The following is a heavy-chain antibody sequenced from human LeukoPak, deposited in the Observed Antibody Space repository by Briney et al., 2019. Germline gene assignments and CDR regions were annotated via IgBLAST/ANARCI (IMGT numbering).Heavy chain of an antibody. Sequence: SETLSLTCSVTGDSINRDSYYWSWIRQPAGKGLEWIGRIYSSGSTDYNPSLQSRVTISVDTSKNQFSLKLSSVTAADTAVYYCARDGGYSSYYFDFWGQGILVTVPS. J-gene: IGHJ4*02. CDR1: GDSINRDSYY. V-gene: IGHV4-61*02. D-gene: IGHD3-10*01. CDR3: ARDGGYSSYYFDF. CDR2: IYSSGST.